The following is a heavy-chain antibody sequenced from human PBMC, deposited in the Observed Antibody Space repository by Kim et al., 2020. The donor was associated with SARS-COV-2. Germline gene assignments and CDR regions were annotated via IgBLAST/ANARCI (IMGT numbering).Heavy chain of an antibody. CDR3: ARAGYDSSGYYL. CDR2: ISYDGSNK. J-gene: IGHJ1*01. D-gene: IGHD3-22*01. V-gene: IGHV3-30-3*01. Sequence: GGSLRLSCAASGFTFSSYAMHWVRQAPGKGLEWVAVISYDGSNKYYADSVKGRFTISRDNSKNTLYLQMNSLRAEDTAVYYCARAGYDSSGYYLWGQGTLVTVSS. CDR1: GFTFSSYA.